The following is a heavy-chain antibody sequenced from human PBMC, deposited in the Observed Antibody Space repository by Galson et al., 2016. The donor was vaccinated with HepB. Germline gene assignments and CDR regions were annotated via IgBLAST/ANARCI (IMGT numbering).Heavy chain of an antibody. CDR1: GFTFSTYA. Sequence: SLRLSCAASGFTFSTYAMSWVRQAPGKGLEWVSAISGDGTGTYYAGSVQGRFTSSRDRSKNTLYLQMNSLRADDTAVYYCARFTQQWLDRGYYFDFWGQGTLVTVSS. D-gene: IGHD6-19*01. V-gene: IGHV3-23*01. CDR3: ARFTQQWLDRGYYFDF. CDR2: ISGDGTGT. J-gene: IGHJ4*02.